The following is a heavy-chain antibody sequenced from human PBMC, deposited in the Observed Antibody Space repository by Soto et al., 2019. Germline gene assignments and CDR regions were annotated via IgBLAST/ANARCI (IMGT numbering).Heavy chain of an antibody. D-gene: IGHD5-18*01. Sequence: SETLSLTCAVYGGSFSGYYWSWIRQPPGKGLEWIGEIDHSGSTNYNPSLKSRVTISVDTSKNQFSLKLSSVTAADTAVYYCARGKIRKLWIQLCPALDYWGQGTLVT. CDR2: IDHSGST. CDR3: ARGKIRKLWIQLCPALDY. V-gene: IGHV4-34*01. CDR1: GGSFSGYY. J-gene: IGHJ4*02.